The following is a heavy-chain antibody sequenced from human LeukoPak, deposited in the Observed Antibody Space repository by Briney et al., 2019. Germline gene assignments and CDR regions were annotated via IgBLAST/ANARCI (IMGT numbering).Heavy chain of an antibody. CDR3: AKASEYDFWSGYPTPALDY. D-gene: IGHD3-3*01. J-gene: IGHJ4*02. Sequence: GGSLRLSCAASGFTFSSYAMSWVRQAPGKGLEWVSAISGRGGSTYYADSVKGQFTISRDNSKNTLYLQMNSLRAEDTAVYYCAKASEYDFWSGYPTPALDYWGQGSLVTVSS. CDR1: GFTFSSYA. V-gene: IGHV3-23*01. CDR2: ISGRGGST.